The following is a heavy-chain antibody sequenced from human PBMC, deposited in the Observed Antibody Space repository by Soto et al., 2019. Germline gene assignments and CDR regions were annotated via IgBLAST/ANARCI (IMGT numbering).Heavy chain of an antibody. Sequence: SETLSLTCAVSGYFISGGYYWGWSRQPPGKGLGWIGNIYHSGRAFYNPSLKSRVTISVDTSKNHFSLKLNSVTAEDTAVYYCARAYDTSLYHSEGGAFDIWGKGTMVT. CDR2: IYHSGRA. D-gene: IGHD3-22*01. J-gene: IGHJ3*02. CDR1: GYFISGGYY. CDR3: ARAYDTSLYHSEGGAFDI. V-gene: IGHV4-38-2*01.